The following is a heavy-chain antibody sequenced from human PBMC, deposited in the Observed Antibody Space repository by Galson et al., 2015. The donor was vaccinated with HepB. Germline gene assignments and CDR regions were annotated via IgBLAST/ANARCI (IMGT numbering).Heavy chain of an antibody. Sequence: SLRLSCAASGFTFSSYWMSWVRQAPGKGLEWVANIKQDGSEKYYVDSVKGRFTISRDNAKNSLYLQMNSLRAEDTAVYYCARLYGDFVRYFDLWGRGTLVTVSS. CDR3: ARLYGDFVRYFDL. CDR1: GFTFSSYW. V-gene: IGHV3-7*03. D-gene: IGHD4-17*01. J-gene: IGHJ2*01. CDR2: IKQDGSEK.